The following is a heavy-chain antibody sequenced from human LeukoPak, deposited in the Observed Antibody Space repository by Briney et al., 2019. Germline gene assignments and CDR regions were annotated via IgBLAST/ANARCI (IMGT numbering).Heavy chain of an antibody. V-gene: IGHV3-23*01. CDR1: GFSFTNNA. CDR3: AKGGYDYVEVAYFDF. J-gene: IGHJ4*02. CDR2: ITASSGST. D-gene: IGHD5-12*01. Sequence: GGSLRLSCTASGFSFTNNAMSWVRQAPGKGLEWVSIITASSGSTFYADSVKGRFTISRDNSKNTLYLQMNSLSVEDTAVYYCAKGGYDYVEVAYFDFWGQGALVTVSS.